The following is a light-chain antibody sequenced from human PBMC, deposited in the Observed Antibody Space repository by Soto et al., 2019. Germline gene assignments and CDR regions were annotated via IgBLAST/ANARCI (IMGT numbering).Light chain of an antibody. V-gene: IGLV3-21*01. CDR2: YDS. CDR3: QVWESSRDHPV. J-gene: IGLJ3*02. Sequence: SYELTQPPSVSVAPGKTARITCGGNNIGTKSVHWYQQKLGQAPVVVIYYDSDRPSGIPERFSGSNSGNTATLTISRVEAVEEADYSWQVWESSRDHPVFGGGTKLTVL. CDR1: NIGTKS.